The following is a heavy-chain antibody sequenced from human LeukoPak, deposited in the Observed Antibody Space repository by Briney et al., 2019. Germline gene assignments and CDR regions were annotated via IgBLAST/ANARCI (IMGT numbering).Heavy chain of an antibody. CDR1: GGSFSSGGYY. CDR3: ARGSAHNAFDI. J-gene: IGHJ3*02. Sequence: SQTLSLTCTVSGGSFSSGGYYWSWIRQHPGKGLEWIGYIYYSGSTYYNPSLKSRVTISVDTSKNQFSLKLSSVTAADTAVYYCARGSAHNAFDIWGQGTMVTVSS. D-gene: IGHD6-25*01. CDR2: IYYSGST. V-gene: IGHV4-31*03.